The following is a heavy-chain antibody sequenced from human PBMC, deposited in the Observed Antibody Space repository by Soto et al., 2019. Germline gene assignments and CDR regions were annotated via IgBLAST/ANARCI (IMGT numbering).Heavy chain of an antibody. CDR3: AKASVWYPYFDS. D-gene: IGHD6-13*01. CDR2: ITFTGVST. Sequence: GGSLRLSCAASEFSFDDYAMSWVRQAPGKGLEWVSSITFTGVSTYYADSMKGRFTISRDNSKDTLYLQMNSLRAEDTAIYYCAKASVWYPYFDSWGQGTLVTVSS. CDR1: EFSFDDYA. J-gene: IGHJ4*02. V-gene: IGHV3-23*01.